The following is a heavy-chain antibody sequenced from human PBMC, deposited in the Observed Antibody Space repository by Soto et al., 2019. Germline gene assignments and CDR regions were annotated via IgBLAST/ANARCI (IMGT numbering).Heavy chain of an antibody. Sequence: EVQLVQSGAEVKKPGESLKISCKGSGYNFAIYWIGWVRQMPGKGLEWMGIIHPGDSGTRYSPSFQGQVTISADESISTAYLQWSRPKASDTAMYYCARNWGSSSSAADYWGAGALGTVSS. CDR2: IHPGDSGT. V-gene: IGHV5-51*01. J-gene: IGHJ4*02. CDR3: ARNWGSSSSAADY. CDR1: GYNFAIYW. D-gene: IGHD6-6*01.